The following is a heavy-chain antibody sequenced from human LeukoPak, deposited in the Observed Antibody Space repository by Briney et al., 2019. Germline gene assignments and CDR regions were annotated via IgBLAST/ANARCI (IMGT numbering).Heavy chain of an antibody. CDR2: ISSNGGST. CDR3: AKVYPSSSPDY. Sequence: GGSLRLSCAASGFTFSSYAMHWVRQAPGKGLEYVSAISSNGGSTYYANSVKGRFSISRDNSKNTLYLQMNSLRAEDTAVYYCAKVYPSSSPDYWGQGTLVTVSS. D-gene: IGHD6-13*01. J-gene: IGHJ4*02. V-gene: IGHV3-64*01. CDR1: GFTFSSYA.